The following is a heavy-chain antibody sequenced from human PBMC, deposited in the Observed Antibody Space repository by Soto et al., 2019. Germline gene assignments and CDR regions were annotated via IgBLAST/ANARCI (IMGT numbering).Heavy chain of an antibody. Sequence: SETLSLTCTVSGGSISSGGYYWSWIRQHPGKGLEWIGYIYYSGSTYYNPSLKSRVTISVDTSKNQFSLKLSSVTAADTAVYYCARGPGQLLSANWFDPWGQGTLVTVSS. CDR1: GGSISSGGYY. J-gene: IGHJ5*02. V-gene: IGHV4-31*03. CDR3: ARGPGQLLSANWFDP. D-gene: IGHD2-2*01. CDR2: IYYSGST.